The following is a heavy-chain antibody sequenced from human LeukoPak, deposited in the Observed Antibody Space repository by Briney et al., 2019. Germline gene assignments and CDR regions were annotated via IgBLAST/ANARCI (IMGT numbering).Heavy chain of an antibody. Sequence: GGTLRLSCAASGYSFTSYWIGWVRQMPGKGLEWMGIIYPGDSDTRYSPSFQGQVTISADKSISTAYLQWSSLKASDTAMYYCARFSRSSILDVWGKGTTVTVSS. CDR1: GYSFTSYW. CDR2: IYPGDSDT. CDR3: ARFSRSSILDV. D-gene: IGHD5-24*01. V-gene: IGHV5-51*01. J-gene: IGHJ6*04.